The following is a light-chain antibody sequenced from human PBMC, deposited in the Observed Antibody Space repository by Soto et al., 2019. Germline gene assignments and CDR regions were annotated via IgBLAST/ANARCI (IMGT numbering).Light chain of an antibody. V-gene: IGKV4-1*01. CDR3: QQHYSTPLT. CDR2: WAS. J-gene: IGKJ4*01. Sequence: DIVMTQSPDSLAVSLGERATINCESSQSVLYSSDNRNYLAWYHQKPGQPPKLLLYWASTRESGVPDRFSGNGSGTDFTLTISSLQAEDVAVYYCQQHYSTPLTFGGGTKVEI. CDR1: QSVLYSSDNRNY.